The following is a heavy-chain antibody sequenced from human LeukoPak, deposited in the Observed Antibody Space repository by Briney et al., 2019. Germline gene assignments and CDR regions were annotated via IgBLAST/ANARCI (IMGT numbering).Heavy chain of an antibody. D-gene: IGHD3-3*01. CDR3: ARGHTIFGVPY. Sequence: SSQTLSLTCTVSGGSISSGSYYWSWIRQPAGKGVEWIGRIYTSGSTNYNPSLKSRVAISVDTSKNQFSLKLSSVTAADTAVYYCARGHTIFGVPYWGQGTLVTVSS. CDR2: IYTSGST. CDR1: GGSISSGSYY. J-gene: IGHJ4*02. V-gene: IGHV4-61*02.